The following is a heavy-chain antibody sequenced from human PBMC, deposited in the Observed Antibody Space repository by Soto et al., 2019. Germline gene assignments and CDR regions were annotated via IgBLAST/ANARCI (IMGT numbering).Heavy chain of an antibody. Sequence: QVQLVQSGAEVKKPGASVKVSCKASGYTFTSYDINWVRQATGQGLEWMGWMNPNSGNTGYAQKFQGRVTLTRDTSVSTAYMELRSLRSEATAVYYCARGVGYCGGDCYSDYWGQGTLVTVSS. V-gene: IGHV1-8*01. CDR2: MNPNSGNT. CDR3: ARGVGYCGGDCYSDY. J-gene: IGHJ4*02. CDR1: GYTFTSYD. D-gene: IGHD2-21*02.